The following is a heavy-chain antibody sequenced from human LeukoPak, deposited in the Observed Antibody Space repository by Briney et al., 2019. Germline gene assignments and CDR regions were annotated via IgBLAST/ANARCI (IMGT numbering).Heavy chain of an antibody. D-gene: IGHD1-14*01. J-gene: IGHJ4*02. CDR2: ISGSGGST. CDR3: ATETIGRHYDY. V-gene: IGHV3-23*01. CDR1: GFTFSSYA. Sequence: GGSLRLSCAASGFTFSSYAMSWVRQAPGKGLEWVSSISGSGGSTYYADSVKGRFTISRDNAKNSMYLQMDSLRDEDTAVYYCATETIGRHYDYWGQGTLLTVSS.